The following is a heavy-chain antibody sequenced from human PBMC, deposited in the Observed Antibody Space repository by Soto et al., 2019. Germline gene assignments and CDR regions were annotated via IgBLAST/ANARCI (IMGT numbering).Heavy chain of an antibody. V-gene: IGHV3-30-3*01. Sequence: QVQLVESGGGMGQPGRSLRLSCAASGFTFSSYAMHWVRQAPGKGLEWVAVISYDGSNKYYADSVRGRFTMPRDNSKNKLNLPMNSLIAEDTAVYYCARDRGGSGSTSGLDVWGQGTPVTGSS. D-gene: IGHD3-10*01. CDR1: GFTFSSYA. J-gene: IGHJ6*02. CDR3: ARDRGGSGSTSGLDV. CDR2: ISYDGSNK.